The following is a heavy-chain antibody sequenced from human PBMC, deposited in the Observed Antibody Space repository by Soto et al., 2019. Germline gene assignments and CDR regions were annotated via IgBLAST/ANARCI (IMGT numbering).Heavy chain of an antibody. D-gene: IGHD5-18*01. V-gene: IGHV4-59*01. CDR1: GGSISSYY. CDR3: ARVVDTAMVFDY. J-gene: IGHJ4*02. CDR2: IYYSGST. Sequence: QVQLQESGPGLVKPSETLSLTCTVSGGSISSYYWSWIRQPPGKGLEWIGYIYYSGSTNYNPSLKSRVTISVDTSKNQCSLKLSSVTAADTAVYYCARVVDTAMVFDYWGQGTLVTVSS.